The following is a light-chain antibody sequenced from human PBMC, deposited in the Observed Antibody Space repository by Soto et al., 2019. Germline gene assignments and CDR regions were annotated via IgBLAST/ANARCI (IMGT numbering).Light chain of an antibody. V-gene: IGKV1-5*03. CDR3: QQYNTFRT. CDR1: QSISAW. CDR2: KAS. J-gene: IGKJ1*01. Sequence: DIQMTQSPSILSASVGDRVTITCRASQSISAWLAWYQQKPVKAPKLLIYKASTLESGVPPRFGGSGSGTEFALTISSLQPDDVATYYCQQYNTFRTFGQGTKVDIK.